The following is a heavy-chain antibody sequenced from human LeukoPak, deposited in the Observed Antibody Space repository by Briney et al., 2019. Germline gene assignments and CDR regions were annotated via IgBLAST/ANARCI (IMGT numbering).Heavy chain of an antibody. Sequence: PGGSLRLSCAVSGFTFSGAAMHWVRQASGKGLEWVGRIRSKPNNYATGYAASVKGRFTISRDDSKNMAYLQMNSLKTDDTAMYYCAVLMGSTWPSEVDYWGQGTLVTVSS. D-gene: IGHD6-6*01. CDR2: IRSKPNNYAT. CDR3: AVLMGSTWPSEVDY. CDR1: GFTFSGAA. V-gene: IGHV3-73*01. J-gene: IGHJ4*02.